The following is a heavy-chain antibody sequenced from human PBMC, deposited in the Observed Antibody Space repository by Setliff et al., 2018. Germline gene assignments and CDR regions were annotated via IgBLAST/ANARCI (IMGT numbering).Heavy chain of an antibody. CDR3: ARDVFPYHYEGAFDI. D-gene: IGHD3-22*01. V-gene: IGHV1-2*02. CDR2: INPNSGGT. J-gene: IGHJ3*02. Sequence: GASVKVSCKASGYTFTGYYVHWVRQAPGQGLEWMGWINPNSGGTDYTQKFQGRVTVTRDTSISTVYMDMSSLRSEDTAVYYCARDVFPYHYEGAFDIWGQGTMVTVSS. CDR1: GYTFTGYY.